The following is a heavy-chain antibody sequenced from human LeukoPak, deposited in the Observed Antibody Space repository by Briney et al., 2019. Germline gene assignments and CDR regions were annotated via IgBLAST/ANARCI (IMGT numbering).Heavy chain of an antibody. CDR2: IYHSGST. Sequence: SETLSLTCAVSGYSISSGYYWGWIRQPPGKGLEWIGSIYHSGSTYYNPSLKSRVTISVDTSKNQFSLRLSSVTAADTAVYYCARGGFYCGGDCYVDYWGQGTLVTVSS. CDR3: ARGGFYCGGDCYVDY. CDR1: GYSISSGYY. J-gene: IGHJ4*02. V-gene: IGHV4-38-2*01. D-gene: IGHD2-21*02.